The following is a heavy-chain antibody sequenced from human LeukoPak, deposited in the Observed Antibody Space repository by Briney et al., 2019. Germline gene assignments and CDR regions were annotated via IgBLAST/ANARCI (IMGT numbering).Heavy chain of an antibody. Sequence: GGSLRLSCAASGFTVSSNYMSWVRQAPGKGLEWVAVISYDGSNKYYADSVKGRFTISRDNSKNTLYLQMNSLRAEDTAVYYCAKDAYYDYVWGSYPPDAFDIWGQGTMVTVSS. D-gene: IGHD3-16*02. CDR1: GFTVSSNY. CDR2: ISYDGSNK. J-gene: IGHJ3*02. V-gene: IGHV3-30*18. CDR3: AKDAYYDYVWGSYPPDAFDI.